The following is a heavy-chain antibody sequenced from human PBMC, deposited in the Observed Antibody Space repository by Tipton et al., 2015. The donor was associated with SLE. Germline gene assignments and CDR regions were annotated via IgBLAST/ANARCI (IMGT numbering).Heavy chain of an antibody. CDR1: GGPISSSNYY. J-gene: IGHJ4*02. CDR3: ARGGASVLIRNCYFDY. D-gene: IGHD2-8*01. Sequence: TLSLTCTVSGGPISSSNYYWGWIRQPPGKGLEWIGRIYYSGSTYYKPSLKSRVSISVDTSKNQFFLNLHSVTAADTAVYYCARGGASVLIRNCYFDYWGQGTLVTVSS. CDR2: IYYSGST. V-gene: IGHV4-39*07.